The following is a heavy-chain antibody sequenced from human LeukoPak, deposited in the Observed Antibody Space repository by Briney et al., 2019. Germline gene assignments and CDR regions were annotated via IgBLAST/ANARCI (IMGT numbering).Heavy chain of an antibody. CDR1: GYTFTSYA. D-gene: IGHD4-17*01. J-gene: IGHJ4*02. Sequence: ASVKVSCKASGYTFTSYAMNWVRQAPGQGLEWMGWINTNTGNPTYAQGFTGRFVFSLDTSVSTAYLQISSLKAEDTAVYYCARAGFISGDYVGGGHTWPDYWGQGTLVTVSS. CDR2: INTNTGNP. CDR3: ARAGFISGDYVGGGHTWPDY. V-gene: IGHV7-4-1*02.